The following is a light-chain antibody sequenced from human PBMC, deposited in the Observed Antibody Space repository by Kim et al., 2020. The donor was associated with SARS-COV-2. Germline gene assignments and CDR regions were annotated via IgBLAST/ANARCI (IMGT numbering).Light chain of an antibody. Sequence: SVSPGQTASITCSGDKLGDKYASWYQQKPEQSPVVVMYQGSKPPSGIPERFSGSNSGNTATLTISGTQAMDEADYYCQAWDSSTYVFGTGTKVTVL. J-gene: IGLJ1*01. V-gene: IGLV3-1*01. CDR2: QGS. CDR1: KLGDKY. CDR3: QAWDSSTYV.